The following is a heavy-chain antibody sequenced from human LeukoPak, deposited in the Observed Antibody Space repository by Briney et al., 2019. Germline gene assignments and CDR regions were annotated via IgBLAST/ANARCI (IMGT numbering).Heavy chain of an antibody. D-gene: IGHD2-15*01. J-gene: IGHJ3*01. CDR2: IKPDGSHV. CDR3: AREGRLLGAFDV. Sequence: GGSLRLSCAASGFTFSTYWMKWVRQAPGKGLEWVADIKPDGSHVSYVDSVKGRFSISRDNAQNSLYLQVSSLRAEDTAIYYCAREGRLLGAFDVWGQGTMVTVSS. V-gene: IGHV3-7*01. CDR1: GFTFSTYW.